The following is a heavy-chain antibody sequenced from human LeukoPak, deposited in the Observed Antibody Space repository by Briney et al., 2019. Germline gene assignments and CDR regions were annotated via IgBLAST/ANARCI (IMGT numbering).Heavy chain of an antibody. J-gene: IGHJ4*02. CDR1: GDSINSGY. CDR2: IYHSGNT. Sequence: SESLSLTCTVSGDSINSGYWSWLRQPPGEGPEWIGYIYHSGNTNYNPSLKSRVIIAIDTSKKQFSLKLSSVTAADTAVYYCAKGAGWYDYWGQGRLVTVSS. CDR3: AKGAGWYDY. V-gene: IGHV4-59*01. D-gene: IGHD6-19*01.